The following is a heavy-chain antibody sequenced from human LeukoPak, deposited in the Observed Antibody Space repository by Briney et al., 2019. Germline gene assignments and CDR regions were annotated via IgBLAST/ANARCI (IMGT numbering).Heavy chain of an antibody. J-gene: IGHJ4*02. CDR1: GFPFSSYW. CDR2: ITSDGSST. Sequence: GGSLRLSCAASGFPFSSYWMHWVRQAPGKGLVWVSRITSDGSSTSYAESVKGRFTISRDNAKNTLYLQMNSLRAEDTAVYYCAREFRPGLYRFDYWGQGTLVTVSS. CDR3: AREFRPGLYRFDY. D-gene: IGHD3-3*01. V-gene: IGHV3-74*01.